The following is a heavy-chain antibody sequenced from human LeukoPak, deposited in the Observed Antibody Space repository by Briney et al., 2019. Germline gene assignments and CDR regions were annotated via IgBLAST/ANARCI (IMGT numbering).Heavy chain of an antibody. V-gene: IGHV3-15*01. CDR2: IISKTSGGTT. CDR3: TTYRYYYGSTGYSYFDF. J-gene: IGHJ4*02. D-gene: IGHD3-22*01. CDR1: GLTFGNAW. Sequence: PGRSRTLSCAPSGLTFGNAWMAWVRQAPGKGLEWVGRIISKTSGGTTDYAAPVKRRFTISRDDSKSALYLQMNSLKTEDTAQYYCTTYRYYYGSTGYSYFDFWGRGTLVTVSS.